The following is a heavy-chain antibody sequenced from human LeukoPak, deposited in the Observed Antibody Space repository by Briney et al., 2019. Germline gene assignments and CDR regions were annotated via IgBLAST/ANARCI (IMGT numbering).Heavy chain of an antibody. D-gene: IGHD6-13*01. Sequence: SVKVSCKASGGTFSSYAISWVRQAPGQGLEWMGRIIPIFGTANYAQKLQGRVTITTDESTSTAYMELSSLRSEDTAVYYCARTGSIAAAGTMTYFDYWGQGTLVTVSS. CDR2: IIPIFGTA. CDR1: GGTFSSYA. J-gene: IGHJ4*02. V-gene: IGHV1-69*05. CDR3: ARTGSIAAAGTMTYFDY.